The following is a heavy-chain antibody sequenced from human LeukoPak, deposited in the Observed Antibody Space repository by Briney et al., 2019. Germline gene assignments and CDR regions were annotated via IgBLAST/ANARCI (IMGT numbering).Heavy chain of an antibody. D-gene: IGHD3-22*01. V-gene: IGHV3-9*01. CDR3: AKGYYDSSGYYYPNYYFDY. Sequence: GGSLRLAWAAAGFTLDDYAMHWVRQAAGKGREWVSGISGNSGSIGYGDSVKGRFTSSRDNAKNSLYLQMNSLRAEDTALYYCAKGYYDSSGYYYPNYYFDYWGQGTLVTVSS. CDR1: GFTLDDYA. CDR2: ISGNSGSI. J-gene: IGHJ4*02.